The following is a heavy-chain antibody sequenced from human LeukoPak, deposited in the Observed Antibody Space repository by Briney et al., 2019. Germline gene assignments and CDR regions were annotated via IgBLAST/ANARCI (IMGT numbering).Heavy chain of an antibody. V-gene: IGHV3-30*04. CDR3: AKDGDTMSGTYSYDMDV. Sequence: GGSLRLSCAASGFTFSGYAMHWVRQAPGKGLEWVAVISYDGSNKYYADSVKGRFTISRDNSKNTLYLQMNSLRGEDTAVYYCAKDGDTMSGTYSYDMDVWGKGTTVTIS. CDR2: ISYDGSNK. D-gene: IGHD1-26*01. CDR1: GFTFSGYA. J-gene: IGHJ6*03.